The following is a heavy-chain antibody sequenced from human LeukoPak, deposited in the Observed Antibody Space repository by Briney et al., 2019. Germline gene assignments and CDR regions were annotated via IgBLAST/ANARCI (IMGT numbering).Heavy chain of an antibody. J-gene: IGHJ4*02. CDR2: IYSGGST. V-gene: IGHV4-31*03. Sequence: SETLSLTCTVSGGSVTSGGYYWRWIRQHPGKGPEWIGFIYSGGSTFYNPSLKSRVTISLDTSKNRFSLNLRCVTAADTAAYYCVGDGXYVDYWGRGTLVXVSS. CDR1: GGSVTSGGYY. CDR3: VGDGXYVDY.